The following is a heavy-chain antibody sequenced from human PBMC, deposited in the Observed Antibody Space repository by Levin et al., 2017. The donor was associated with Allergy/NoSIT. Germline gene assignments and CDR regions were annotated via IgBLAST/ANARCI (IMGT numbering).Heavy chain of an antibody. CDR1: GDSINSFY. D-gene: IGHD3-22*01. CDR2: IYYSGRT. V-gene: IGHV4-59*01. J-gene: IGHJ2*01. CDR3: ARGGSYYDSSGYYYWYFDL. Sequence: SETLSLTCSVSGDSINSFYWSWIRQPPGKGLEWIGYIYYSGRTDYNPSLKSRVTISVDTSMNQFSLNLRSVTAADTAVYFCARGGSYYDSSGYYYWYFDLWGRGTLVTVSS.